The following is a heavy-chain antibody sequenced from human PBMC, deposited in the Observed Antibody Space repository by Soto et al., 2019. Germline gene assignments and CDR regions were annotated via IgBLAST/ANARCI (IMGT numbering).Heavy chain of an antibody. D-gene: IGHD6-13*01. J-gene: IGHJ6*02. CDR2: ISAYNGNT. V-gene: IGHV1-18*01. CDR3: ASVSSSWYHYYGMDV. CDR1: GYTFSSYG. Sequence: QVQLVQSGAEVKKPGASVKVSCKASGYTFSSYGISWVRQAPGQGLEWMGWISAYNGNTNYAQKLQGRVTMTTDTSTSTAYMELRSLRSDDTAVYYCASVSSSWYHYYGMDVWGQGTTVTVSS.